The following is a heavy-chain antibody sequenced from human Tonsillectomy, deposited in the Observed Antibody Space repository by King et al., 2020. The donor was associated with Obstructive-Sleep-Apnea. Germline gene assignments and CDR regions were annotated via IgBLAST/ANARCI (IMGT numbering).Heavy chain of an antibody. Sequence: HVQLVESGGGVVQPGRSLRLSCAASGFTFSSYAMHWVRQAPGKGLEWGAVISYAGSNKYYADSVKGRFTISRDNSKNTLYLQMNSLRAEDTAVYYCARDKIQLWPKRFDYWGQGTLVTVSS. D-gene: IGHD5-18*01. J-gene: IGHJ4*02. CDR1: GFTFSSYA. CDR3: ARDKIQLWPKRFDY. CDR2: ISYAGSNK. V-gene: IGHV3-30-3*01.